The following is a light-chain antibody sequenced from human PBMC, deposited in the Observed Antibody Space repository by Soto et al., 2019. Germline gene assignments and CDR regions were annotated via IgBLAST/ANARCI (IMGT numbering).Light chain of an antibody. Sequence: DIQMTQSPSSLSASVGYRVTISCRASQNINNLLNWYQQKPGQAPKFLIYAAYTLQSGVPSRFGGSGSGTDFTLIISNLQPEDFATYYCQQSYSAPFTFGPGTKVDMK. CDR3: QQSYSAPFT. J-gene: IGKJ3*01. V-gene: IGKV1-39*01. CDR2: AAY. CDR1: QNINNL.